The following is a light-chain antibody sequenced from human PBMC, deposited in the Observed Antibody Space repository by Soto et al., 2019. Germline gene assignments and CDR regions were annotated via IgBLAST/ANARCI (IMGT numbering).Light chain of an antibody. J-gene: IGKJ2*01. Sequence: PGERATLSCRASQGVSSYLAWYQQKPGQAPRLLIYDASNRATGIPARFSGSGSGTDFTLTISSLEPEDFAVYYCQQRSIWPPDTFGQGTKLEIK. CDR3: QQRSIWPPDT. CDR1: QGVSSY. CDR2: DAS. V-gene: IGKV3-11*01.